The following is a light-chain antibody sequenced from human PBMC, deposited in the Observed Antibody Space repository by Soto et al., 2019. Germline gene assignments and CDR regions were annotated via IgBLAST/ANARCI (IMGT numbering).Light chain of an antibody. CDR3: QQYYSYPRT. V-gene: IGKV1-8*01. CDR2: AAS. CDR1: QAISSY. J-gene: IGKJ1*01. Sequence: AIRMTQSPSSFSASTGDRVTITCRASQAISSYLAWYQQKPGKAPKLLIYAASTLQSGVPSRFSGSGSGTDFTLTISCLQSEDFAAYYCQQYYSYPRTFGQGTKVEIK.